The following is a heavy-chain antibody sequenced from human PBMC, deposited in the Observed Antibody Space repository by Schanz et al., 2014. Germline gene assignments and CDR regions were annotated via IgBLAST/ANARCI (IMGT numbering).Heavy chain of an antibody. CDR1: GFTFSNHA. V-gene: IGHV3-23*01. CDR3: ARDGDFDY. CDR2: IGGSGDST. J-gene: IGHJ4*02. Sequence: EVQLLESGGTLIQPGGSLRLSCAASGFTFSNHALSWVRQAPGKGLEWVSGIGGSGDSTHYADSVKGRFTISRDNSKNTLFLQMSSLRAEDTAVYYCARDGDFDYWGQGTLVTVSS.